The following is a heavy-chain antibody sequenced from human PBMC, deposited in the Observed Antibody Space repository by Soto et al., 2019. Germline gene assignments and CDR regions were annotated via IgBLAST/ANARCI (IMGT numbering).Heavy chain of an antibody. J-gene: IGHJ4*02. D-gene: IGHD5-18*01. Sequence: GGSLRLSCAASGFTFSGFEMNWVRQPPGRGLEWISFITSSGRTMSYGDSVKGRFTISRDNADNSLHLQMNSLRAEDTAVYYCVRQAFSYSYAHPYFFDYWGQGILVTVSS. CDR1: GFTFSGFE. CDR2: ITSSGRTM. V-gene: IGHV3-48*03. CDR3: VRQAFSYSYAHPYFFDY.